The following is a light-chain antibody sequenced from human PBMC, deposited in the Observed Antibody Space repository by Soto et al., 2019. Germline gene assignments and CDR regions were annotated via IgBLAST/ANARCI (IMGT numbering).Light chain of an antibody. Sequence: DIQMTQSPSFVSASVGDRVTITCRASQGISSWLAWYQHRPGRAPKLLIHAASNLESGVPSRFIGSGSGTDFTLTSSSRQPEDFATYYCQQTTSFPLTFGGGTKVEIK. J-gene: IGKJ4*01. CDR2: AAS. V-gene: IGKV1-12*01. CDR1: QGISSW. CDR3: QQTTSFPLT.